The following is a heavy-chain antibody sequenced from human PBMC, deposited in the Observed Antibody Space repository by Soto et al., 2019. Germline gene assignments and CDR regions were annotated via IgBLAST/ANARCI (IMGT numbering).Heavy chain of an antibody. V-gene: IGHV4-31*03. Sequence: PSETLSLTCTVSGGSISRGGYYWSWIRQHPGKGLAWIGYIYYSRSTYYNPSLKSRVTISVDTSKNQFSLKLSSVTAADTAVYYCARGMGGSYFIYYFDYWGQGTRVTVSS. J-gene: IGHJ4*02. CDR3: ARGMGGSYFIYYFDY. D-gene: IGHD1-26*01. CDR1: GGSISRGGYY. CDR2: IYYSRST.